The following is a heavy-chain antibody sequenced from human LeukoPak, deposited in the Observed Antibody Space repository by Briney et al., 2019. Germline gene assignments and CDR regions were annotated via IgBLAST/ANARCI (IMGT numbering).Heavy chain of an antibody. Sequence: GGSLRLSCAASGFTVSSNYMSWVRQAPGKGLEWVSVIYSGGSTYYADSVKGRFTISRDNSKNTLYPQMNSLRAEDTAVYYCASTLRYFDFDYWGQGTLVTVSS. D-gene: IGHD3-9*01. V-gene: IGHV3-53*01. CDR1: GFTVSSNY. CDR3: ASTLRYFDFDY. CDR2: IYSGGST. J-gene: IGHJ4*02.